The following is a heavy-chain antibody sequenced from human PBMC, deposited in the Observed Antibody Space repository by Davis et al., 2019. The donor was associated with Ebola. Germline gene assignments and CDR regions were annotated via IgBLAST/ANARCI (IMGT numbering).Heavy chain of an antibody. D-gene: IGHD3-9*01. CDR3: ARSWLSPYYYYGMDV. Sequence: PGGSLRLSCAASGFTLSSYSMNWVRQAPGKGLEWVSYISSSSSTIYYADSVKGRFTISRDNAKNSLYLQMNSLRDEDTAVYYCARSWLSPYYYYGMDVWGKGTTVTVSS. CDR2: ISSSSSTI. CDR1: GFTLSSYS. J-gene: IGHJ6*04. V-gene: IGHV3-48*02.